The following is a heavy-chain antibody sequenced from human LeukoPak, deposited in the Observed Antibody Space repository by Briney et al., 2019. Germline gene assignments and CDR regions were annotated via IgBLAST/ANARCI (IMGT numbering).Heavy chain of an antibody. CDR1: GGSFSGYY. Sequence: PSETLSHTCAVYGGSFSGYYWTWIRQPPGQGLEWVGEIDHSGNTNYSPSLKSRVTMSVDTSKNQFSLNLTSVTAADTAVYYCARLVLYYGSGTYYNGYFFDYWGQGALVTVSS. J-gene: IGHJ4*02. D-gene: IGHD3-10*01. V-gene: IGHV4-34*01. CDR3: ARLVLYYGSGTYYNGYFFDY. CDR2: IDHSGNT.